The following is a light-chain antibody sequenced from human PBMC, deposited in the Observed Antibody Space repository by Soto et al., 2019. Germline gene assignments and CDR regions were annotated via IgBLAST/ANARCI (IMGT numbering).Light chain of an antibody. CDR1: SSDVGSYNL. CDR2: EGS. J-gene: IGLJ2*01. Sequence: QSALTQPASVSGSPGQSITISCTGTSSDVGSYNLVSWYQQHPGKAPKLMIYEGSKRHSGVSNRFSGSKSGNMASLTISGLQDEDEADYYCCSYAGSSNVVFGGGTKLTVL. V-gene: IGLV2-23*01. CDR3: CSYAGSSNVV.